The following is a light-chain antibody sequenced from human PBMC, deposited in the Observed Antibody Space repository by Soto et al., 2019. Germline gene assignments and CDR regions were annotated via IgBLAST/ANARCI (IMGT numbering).Light chain of an antibody. CDR1: QSVSSSY. V-gene: IGKV3-20*01. CDR3: QQYGSSPPHLP. CDR2: GAS. J-gene: IGKJ4*01. Sequence: EIVLTQSPGTLSLSPGERATLSCRASQSVSSSYLAWYQQKPGQAPRLLIYGASSRATGIPDRFSGSGSGTDFTLTISRLEPEDFAVYYCQQYGSSPPHLPFGGGPKVDIK.